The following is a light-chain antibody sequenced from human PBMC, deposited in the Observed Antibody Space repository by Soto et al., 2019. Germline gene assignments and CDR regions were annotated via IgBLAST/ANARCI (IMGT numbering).Light chain of an antibody. CDR3: QSYDSSLSGVV. J-gene: IGLJ2*01. V-gene: IGLV1-40*01. CDR2: GNS. Sequence: QAVVTQPPSVSGAPGQRVTISCTGSSSNIGAGYDVHWYQQLPGTDPKLLLYGNSNRPSGVPDRFSGSKSGPSASLAITGLQAEDEADYYCQSYDSSLSGVVFGGGTKVTVL. CDR1: SSNIGAGYD.